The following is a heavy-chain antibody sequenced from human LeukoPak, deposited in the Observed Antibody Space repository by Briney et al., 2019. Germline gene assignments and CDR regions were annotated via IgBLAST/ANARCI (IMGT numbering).Heavy chain of an antibody. CDR3: AKKGSYSSGWYGGHYFDS. V-gene: IGHV3-23*01. D-gene: IGHD6-19*01. J-gene: IGHJ4*01. Sequence: PGGSLRLSCEASGFTFSSYALSWVRQAPGKGLEWVAAIGGDSSTYYTGSVRGRLTISRDKSKNTVDLQMSSLRVEDTAVYYCAKKGSYSSGWYGGHYFDSWGQGTLVTVSS. CDR2: IGGDSST. CDR1: GFTFSSYA.